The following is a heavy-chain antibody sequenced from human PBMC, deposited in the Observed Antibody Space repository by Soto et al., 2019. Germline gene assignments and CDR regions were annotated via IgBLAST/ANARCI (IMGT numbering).Heavy chain of an antibody. D-gene: IGHD3-3*01. CDR1: GYTFTSYG. CDR3: ARGLSRTIFGVVIPPTHFDY. CDR2: IRAYNGNT. Sequence: ASVKVSCKASGYTFTSYGISWVRQAPGQGLEWMGWIRAYNGNTNYAQKLQGRVTRTTDTSTSTAYMELRSLRSDDTAVYYWARGLSRTIFGVVIPPTHFDYWGQGTLVTVSS. J-gene: IGHJ4*02. V-gene: IGHV1-18*01.